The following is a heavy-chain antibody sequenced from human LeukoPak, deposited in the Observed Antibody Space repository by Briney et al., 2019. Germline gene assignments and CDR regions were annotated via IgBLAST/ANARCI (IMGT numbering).Heavy chain of an antibody. CDR3: ARESNLFGVADDAFDI. CDR1: GGSISSYY. J-gene: IGHJ3*02. D-gene: IGHD3-3*01. CDR2: IYYSGST. Sequence: SETLSLTCTVPGGSISSYYWSWIRRPPGKGLEWIGYIYYSGSTNYNPSLKSRVTISVDTSKNQFSLKLSSVTAADTAVYYCARESNLFGVADDAFDIWGQGTMVTVSS. V-gene: IGHV4-59*01.